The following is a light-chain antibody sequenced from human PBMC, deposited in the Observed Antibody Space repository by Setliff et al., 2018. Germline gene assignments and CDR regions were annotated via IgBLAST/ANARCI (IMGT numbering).Light chain of an antibody. Sequence: QSVLPQPASVSGSPGPSITISCTGTSSDVGSYNLVSWYQQHPGKAPKLMIYEVSKRPSGVSNRFSGSKSGNTASLTISGLQAEDEADYYCCSYAGSSTFGPYVFGTGTKVTVL. CDR3: CSYAGSSTFGPYV. J-gene: IGLJ1*01. CDR2: EVS. CDR1: SSDVGSYNL. V-gene: IGLV2-23*02.